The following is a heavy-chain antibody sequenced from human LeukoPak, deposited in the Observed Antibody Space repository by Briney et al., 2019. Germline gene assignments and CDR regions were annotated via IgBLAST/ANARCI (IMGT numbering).Heavy chain of an antibody. J-gene: IGHJ4*02. CDR2: LSGSGYST. D-gene: IGHD3-22*01. V-gene: IGHV3-23*01. CDR3: AKGLIYFDY. Sequence: GGSLRLSCAASGFTFSSYAMSWVRQAPGKGLEWVSSLSGSGYSTYYADSVKGRFTISRDNSKNTLYLQMNSLRAEDTALYYCAKGLIYFDYWGQGTLVTVSS. CDR1: GFTFSSYA.